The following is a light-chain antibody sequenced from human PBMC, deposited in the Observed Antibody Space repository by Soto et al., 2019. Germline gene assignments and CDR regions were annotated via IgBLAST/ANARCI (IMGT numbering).Light chain of an antibody. CDR2: DVS. J-gene: IGLJ1*01. V-gene: IGLV2-14*01. CDR3: SSYTSSSTKV. Sequence: QSALTQPASVSGSPGQSIPISCTGTSSDVGGYNYVSWYQQHPGKAPKLMIYDVSNRPSGVSNRFSGSKSGNTASLTISWLQAEDEADYYCSSYTSSSTKVFGTGTKLTVL. CDR1: SSDVGGYNY.